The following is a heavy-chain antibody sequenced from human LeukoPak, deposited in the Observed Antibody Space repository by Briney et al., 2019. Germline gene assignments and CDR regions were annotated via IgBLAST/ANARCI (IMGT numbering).Heavy chain of an antibody. CDR2: ISYDGSNK. J-gene: IGHJ6*02. CDR3: AKAPSGGYCSSTSCYEFGMDV. V-gene: IGHV3-30*18. D-gene: IGHD2-2*01. CDR1: GFTFSSYG. Sequence: PGRSLRLSCAASGFTFSSYGMHWVRQAPGKGLEWVAVISYDGSNKYYADSVKGRFTISRDNSKNTLCLQMNSLRAEDTAVYYCAKAPSGGYCSSTSCYEFGMDVWGQGTTVTVSS.